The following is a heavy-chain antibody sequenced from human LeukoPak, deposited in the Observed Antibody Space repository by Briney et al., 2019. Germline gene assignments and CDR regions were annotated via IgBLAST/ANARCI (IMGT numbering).Heavy chain of an antibody. CDR2: ISNNGDTI. CDR3: ARGNGSSSNCQSYDYSMDV. CDR1: GFTFSSYE. V-gene: IGHV3-48*03. Sequence: PGGSLRLSCAASGFTFSSYEMNWVRQAPGRGLEWVSFISNNGDTITYVDSVKGRFTISRDNDKNSLYLQMNSLRAEDTAVFYCARGNGSSSNCQSYDYSMDVWGQGTTVTVSS. J-gene: IGHJ6*02. D-gene: IGHD2-2*01.